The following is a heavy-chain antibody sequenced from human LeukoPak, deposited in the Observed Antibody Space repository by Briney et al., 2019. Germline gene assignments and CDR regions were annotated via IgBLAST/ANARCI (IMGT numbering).Heavy chain of an antibody. CDR2: ISGNSGST. CDR3: TRDRGAYNLYDY. J-gene: IGHJ4*02. D-gene: IGHD1-1*01. V-gene: IGHV3-23*01. Sequence: GGSLRLSCAASGFTFSSYAMSWVRQAPGKGLEWVSSISGNSGSTYYADSVKGRFTISRDTSKNTLYLQMNSLKTEDTAVYHCTRDRGAYNLYDYWGQGTLVTVSS. CDR1: GFTFSSYA.